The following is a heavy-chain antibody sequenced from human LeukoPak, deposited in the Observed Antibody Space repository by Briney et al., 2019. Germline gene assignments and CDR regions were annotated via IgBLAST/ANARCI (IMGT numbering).Heavy chain of an antibody. CDR1: GGSISYYY. CDR2: IYYSGGT. J-gene: IGHJ4*02. V-gene: IGHV4-59*08. CDR3: ARSSAGPNRYFDY. Sequence: SETLSLTCTVSGGSISYYYWSWIRQPPGKGLEWIGYIYYSGGTDYNPSLKSRVTISVHTSKSQVSLNLSSVTAADTAVYFCARSSAGPNRYFDYWGQGTLVTVSS. D-gene: IGHD3-10*01.